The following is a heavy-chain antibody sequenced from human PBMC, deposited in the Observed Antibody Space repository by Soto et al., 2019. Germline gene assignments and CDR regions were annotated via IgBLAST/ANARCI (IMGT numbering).Heavy chain of an antibody. V-gene: IGHV1-2*04. Sequence: QVQLVQSGAEVKKPGASVKVSCKASGYTFTGYYMHWVRQAPGQGLEWMGWINPNSGGTNYAQKFQGWVTMTRDTSISTAYMEPSRLRSDDTAVYYCARVRVRGVIRDAFDIWGQGTMVTVSS. J-gene: IGHJ3*02. CDR1: GYTFTGYY. D-gene: IGHD3-10*01. CDR3: ARVRVRGVIRDAFDI. CDR2: INPNSGGT.